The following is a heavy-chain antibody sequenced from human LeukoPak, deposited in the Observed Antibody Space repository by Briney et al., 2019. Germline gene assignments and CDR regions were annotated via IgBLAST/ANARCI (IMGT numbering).Heavy chain of an antibody. CDR1: GGTFSSYA. CDR3: ARSYYGSGSSESCDY. J-gene: IGHJ4*02. Sequence: SVKVSCKASGGTFSSYAISWVRQAPGQGREWMGGIIPIFGTANYAQKFQGRVTITADESTSTAYMELSSLRSEDTAVYYCARSYYGSGSSESCDYWGQGTLVTVSS. CDR2: IIPIFGTA. V-gene: IGHV1-69*13. D-gene: IGHD3-10*01.